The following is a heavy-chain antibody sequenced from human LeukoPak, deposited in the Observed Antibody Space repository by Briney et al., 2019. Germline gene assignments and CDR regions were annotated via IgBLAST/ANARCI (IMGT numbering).Heavy chain of an antibody. Sequence: VGSLRLSCAASGFTFSSYWMTWVRQAPGQGLVWVSRIISVGTGTNYADCVKGRFTISRDNAKYTLYLQMKSLRAEDTAVYYCASVTVLGKRNAFENWGRGTMVTVSS. CDR2: IISVGTGT. CDR3: ASVTVLGKRNAFEN. CDR1: GFTFSSYW. D-gene: IGHD2-8*02. J-gene: IGHJ3*02. V-gene: IGHV3-74*01.